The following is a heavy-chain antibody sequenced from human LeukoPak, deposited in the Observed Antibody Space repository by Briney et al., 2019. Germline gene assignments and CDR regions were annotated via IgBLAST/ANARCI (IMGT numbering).Heavy chain of an antibody. J-gene: IGHJ4*02. CDR1: GYTFTSYG. V-gene: IGHV1-18*01. D-gene: IGHD4-23*01. CDR3: ARVSSVVARNLGY. CDR2: ISAYNGNT. Sequence: ASVKVSCRASGYTFTSYGISWVRQAPGQGLEWMGWISAYNGNTNYAQKFQGRVTMTRDTSISTAYMELSRLRSDDTAVYYCARVSSVVARNLGYWGQGTLVTVSS.